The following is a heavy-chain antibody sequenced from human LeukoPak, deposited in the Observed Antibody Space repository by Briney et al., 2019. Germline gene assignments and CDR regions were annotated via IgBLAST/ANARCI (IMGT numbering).Heavy chain of an antibody. CDR2: IYPGDSDT. CDR1: GYSFTTYW. CDR3: ARQFRLVGGDLDY. D-gene: IGHD2-8*02. J-gene: IGHJ4*02. Sequence: GESLKISCKGSGYSFTTYWIAWVRQMPGKGLEWMGIIYPGDSDTKYSPSFQGQVNISADKSTTTAYLQWSSLKASDTAMYYCARQFRLVGGDLDYWGQGTLVTVS. V-gene: IGHV5-51*01.